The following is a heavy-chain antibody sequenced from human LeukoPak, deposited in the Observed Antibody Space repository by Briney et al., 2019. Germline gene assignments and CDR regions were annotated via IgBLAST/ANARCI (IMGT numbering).Heavy chain of an antibody. CDR1: GFTFSKAW. J-gene: IGHJ4*02. D-gene: IGHD4-23*01. CDR2: IKTKSEGGTT. Sequence: TSGGSLRLSCAASGFTFSKAWMIWVRQAPGKGLEWVARIKTKSEGGTTDYAAPVKGRFTISRDDSKNTLYLQMNSLKTEDTAVYYCTSSGSRWDYFDYWGQGILATVSS. CDR3: TSSGSRWDYFDY. V-gene: IGHV3-15*05.